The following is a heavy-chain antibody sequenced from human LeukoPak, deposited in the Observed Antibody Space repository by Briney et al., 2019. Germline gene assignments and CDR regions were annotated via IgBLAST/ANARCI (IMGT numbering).Heavy chain of an antibody. Sequence: GGSLRLSCAASGFTFSNYAMNWVRQAPGKGLEWVSGISGSGSLTYYADSVKGRFTIPRDNSKTTLYLQMNSLRVDDTAVDYCANVRYFDWYYFDYWGQGTLVTVSS. CDR3: ANVRYFDWYYFDY. V-gene: IGHV3-23*01. D-gene: IGHD3-9*01. CDR2: ISGSGSLT. CDR1: GFTFSNYA. J-gene: IGHJ4*02.